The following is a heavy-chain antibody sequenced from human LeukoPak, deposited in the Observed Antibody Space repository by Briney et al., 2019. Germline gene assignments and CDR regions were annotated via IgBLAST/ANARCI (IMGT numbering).Heavy chain of an antibody. J-gene: IGHJ4*02. CDR1: GGSISSYY. CDR2: IYYSGST. Sequence: SETLSLTCTVSGGSISSYYWSWIRQPPGKGLEWIGYIYYSGSTNYNPSLKSRVTISVDTSKNQFSLKLSSVTAADTAVYYCARQVGLATVAVWSQGTLVTVSS. V-gene: IGHV4-59*08. D-gene: IGHD4-23*01. CDR3: ARQVGLATVAV.